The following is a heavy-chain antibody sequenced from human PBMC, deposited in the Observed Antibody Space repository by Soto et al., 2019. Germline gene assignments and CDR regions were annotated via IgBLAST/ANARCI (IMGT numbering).Heavy chain of an antibody. D-gene: IGHD1-26*01. CDR3: AKGIRRSGSYSYYYYYYGMDV. V-gene: IGHV3-30*18. CDR2: KSYDGSNN. CDR1: GFTFISYG. Sequence: GGSLRLSCAASGFTFISYGMHWVRQVQGKGLEWVAVKSYDGSNNYYADSVKGRFTISRDNSKNTLYLQMNSLRAEDTAVYYCAKGIRRSGSYSYYYYYYGMDVWGQGTTVTVSS. J-gene: IGHJ6*02.